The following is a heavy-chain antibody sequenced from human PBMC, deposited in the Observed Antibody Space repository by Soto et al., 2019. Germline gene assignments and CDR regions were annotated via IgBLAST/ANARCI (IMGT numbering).Heavy chain of an antibody. J-gene: IGHJ4*02. Sequence: SVKVSCKASGGTFGSHGIAWVRQAPGQGLEWMGGFIAMLGTPTYAKKVQGRATITADESLTSSYLELRSLRTEDTAMYFCARGAMANFDYWGQGTVVTVSS. D-gene: IGHD5-18*01. CDR1: GGTFGSHG. CDR2: FIAMLGTP. V-gene: IGHV1-69*13. CDR3: ARGAMANFDY.